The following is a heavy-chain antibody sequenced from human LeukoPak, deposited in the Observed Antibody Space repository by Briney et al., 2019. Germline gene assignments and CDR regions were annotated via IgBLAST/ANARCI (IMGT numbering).Heavy chain of an antibody. V-gene: IGHV3-23*01. D-gene: IGHD2-15*01. CDR1: GFTFSSYA. J-gene: IGHJ4*02. CDR2: ISGSGGST. Sequence: GGSLRLSCADSGFTFSSYAMSWVRQAPGKGLEWVSAISGSGGSTYYADSVKGRFTISRDNSKNTLYLQMNSLRAEDTAVYYCAKFRGYCSGGSCSFDYWGQGTLVTVSS. CDR3: AKFRGYCSGGSCSFDY.